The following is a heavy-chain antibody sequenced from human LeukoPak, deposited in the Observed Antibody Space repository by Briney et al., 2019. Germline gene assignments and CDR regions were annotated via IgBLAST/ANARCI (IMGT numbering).Heavy chain of an antibody. J-gene: IGHJ4*02. CDR2: INPNGGGT. V-gene: IGHV1-46*01. CDR1: GYTFTGYY. Sequence: ASVKVSCKASGYTFTGYYMHWVRQAPGQGLEWLGIINPNGGGTSYAQRFQGRITMTRDTSTSTAYMELSSLRSEDTAVYYCAREFSHYDNDPGYWGQGTLVTVSS. D-gene: IGHD3-22*01. CDR3: AREFSHYDNDPGY.